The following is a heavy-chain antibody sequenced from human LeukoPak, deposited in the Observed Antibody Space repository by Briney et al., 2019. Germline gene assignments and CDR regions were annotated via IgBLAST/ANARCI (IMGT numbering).Heavy chain of an antibody. Sequence: GESLRISCEGFGYSFTSYWISWVRQMPGKGLEWMGRIDPSDSYTNYSPSFQGHVTISADKSISTAYLQWSSLKASDTAMYYCARLPGYCSGGSCYRMDVWGKGTTVTVSS. CDR2: IDPSDSYT. J-gene: IGHJ6*04. V-gene: IGHV5-10-1*01. CDR3: ARLPGYCSGGSCYRMDV. CDR1: GYSFTSYW. D-gene: IGHD2-15*01.